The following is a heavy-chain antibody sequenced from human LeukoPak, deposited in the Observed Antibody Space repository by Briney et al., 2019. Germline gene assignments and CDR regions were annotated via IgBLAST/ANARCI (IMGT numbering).Heavy chain of an antibody. J-gene: IGHJ5*02. CDR3: ARGPKLERRSIDWFDP. V-gene: IGHV3-21*01. Sequence: GGSLSLSCAASGFTFSSYSMNWVRQAPGKGLEWVSSISSSSSYIYYAESVKGRFTIYRDNAKNSLYLQMNSLRAEDTAVYYCARGPKLERRSIDWFDPWGQGTLVTVCS. D-gene: IGHD1-1*01. CDR1: GFTFSSYS. CDR2: ISSSSSYI.